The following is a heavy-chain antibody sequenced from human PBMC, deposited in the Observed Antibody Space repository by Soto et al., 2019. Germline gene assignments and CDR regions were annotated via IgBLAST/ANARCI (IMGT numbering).Heavy chain of an antibody. D-gene: IGHD3-9*01. CDR3: ARNQKWDILTGYYIG. CDR2: IDPSDSYT. Sequence: KVSCKASGYTFTSYWISWVRQMPGKGLEWMGRIDPSDSYTNYSPSFQGHVTISADKSISTAYLQWSSLKASDTAMYYCARNQKWDILTGYYIGWGQGTLVTVSS. CDR1: GYTFTSYW. J-gene: IGHJ4*02. V-gene: IGHV5-10-1*01.